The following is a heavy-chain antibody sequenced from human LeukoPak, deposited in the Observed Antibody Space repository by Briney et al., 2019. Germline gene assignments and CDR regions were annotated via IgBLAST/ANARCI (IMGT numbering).Heavy chain of an antibody. J-gene: IGHJ5*02. V-gene: IGHV1-18*01. CDR1: GYTFTTYS. CDR3: ARGLFAPDT. CDR2: ISTYNGPT. Sequence: ASVKVSCKASGYTFTTYSVNWVRQAPGQGLEWMGWISTYNGPTKYARKFQDRVTMTTETSTRTAYLELRSLRSDDTAVYYCARGLFAPDTWGQGTLVTVSS.